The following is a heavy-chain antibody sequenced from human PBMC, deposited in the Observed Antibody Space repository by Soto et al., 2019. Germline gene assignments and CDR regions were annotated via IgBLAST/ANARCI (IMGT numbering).Heavy chain of an antibody. CDR2: ISSGRSI. J-gene: IGHJ4*02. V-gene: IGHV3-66*01. D-gene: IGHD4-4*01. Sequence: EVQLVESGGGLVQPGGSLRLSCAASGFSVSSNYMNWVRQAPGKGLEWVSVISSGRSIYYADSVKGRFTISRDNSKNTLNLQMNSLRGEDTAVYYCARESNPGEVGYWGQGTLVTVSS. CDR3: ARESNPGEVGY. CDR1: GFSVSSNY.